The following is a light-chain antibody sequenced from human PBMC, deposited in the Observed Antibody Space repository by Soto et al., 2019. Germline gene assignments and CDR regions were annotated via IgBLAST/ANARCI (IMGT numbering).Light chain of an antibody. CDR2: WAS. V-gene: IGKV4-1*01. CDR1: QSVLYSPNNKNY. CDR3: QHYINAPQT. Sequence: DIVMTQSPDSLAVSLGARATINCKSSQSVLYSPNNKNYLAWYQQKPGQPPKLLVYWASTRESGVPDRFSGSGSETDFTLTINSLQAEDVAVYYCQHYINAPQTFGQGTKVEIK. J-gene: IGKJ1*01.